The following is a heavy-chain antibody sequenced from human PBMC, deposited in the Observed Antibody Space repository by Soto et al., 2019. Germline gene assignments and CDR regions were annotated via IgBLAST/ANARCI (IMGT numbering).Heavy chain of an antibody. CDR2: ISSSSSYI. CDR1: GFTFSSYS. J-gene: IGHJ4*02. CDR3: ARDFSSSSGWSFDY. D-gene: IGHD6-19*01. Sequence: GGSLRLSCAASGFTFSSYSMNWVRQAPGKGLKWVSSISSSSSYIYYADSVKGRFTISRDNAKNSLYLQMNSLRAEDTAVYYCARDFSSSSGWSFDYWGQGTLVTVSS. V-gene: IGHV3-21*01.